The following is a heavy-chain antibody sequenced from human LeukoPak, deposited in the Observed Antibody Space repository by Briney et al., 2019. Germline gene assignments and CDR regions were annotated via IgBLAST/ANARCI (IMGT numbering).Heavy chain of an antibody. CDR2: MTRSGTI. Sequence: PGGSLRLSCAASGFTFSSYSMNWVRQAPGKGLEWVATMTRSGTIYYADSVKGRFTISRDNAKNSVYLQMNSLRDEDTALYSCARAQTMFWGFDGFDIWGRGTKVTVSS. D-gene: IGHD3-9*01. CDR3: ARAQTMFWGFDGFDI. CDR1: GFTFSSYS. J-gene: IGHJ3*02. V-gene: IGHV3-69-1*01.